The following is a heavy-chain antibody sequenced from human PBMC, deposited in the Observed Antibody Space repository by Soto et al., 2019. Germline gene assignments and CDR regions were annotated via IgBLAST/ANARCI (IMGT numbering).Heavy chain of an antibody. CDR1: GGSFSGYY. V-gene: IGHV4-34*01. Sequence: SETLSLTCAVYGGSFSGYYRSWIRQPPGKGLEWIGEINHSGSTNYNPSLKSRITISVDTSKNQFSLKLSSVTAADTAVYYCATVDTAMVNYWGQGTLVTVSS. J-gene: IGHJ4*02. CDR3: ATVDTAMVNY. D-gene: IGHD5-18*01. CDR2: INHSGST.